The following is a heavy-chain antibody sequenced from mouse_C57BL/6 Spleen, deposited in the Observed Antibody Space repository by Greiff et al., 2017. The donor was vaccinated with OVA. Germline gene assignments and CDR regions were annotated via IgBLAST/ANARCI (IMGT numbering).Heavy chain of an antibody. V-gene: IGHV1-22*01. Sequence: VQLQQSGPELVKPGASVKMSCKASGYTFTDYNMHWVKQSHGKSLEWIGYINPNNGGTSYNQKFKGKATLTVNKSSSTAYMELRSLTSEDSAVYYCARKEDYDYDFFADWGQGTLVTVSA. CDR1: GYTFTDYN. D-gene: IGHD2-4*01. J-gene: IGHJ3*01. CDR2: INPNNGGT. CDR3: ARKEDYDYDFFAD.